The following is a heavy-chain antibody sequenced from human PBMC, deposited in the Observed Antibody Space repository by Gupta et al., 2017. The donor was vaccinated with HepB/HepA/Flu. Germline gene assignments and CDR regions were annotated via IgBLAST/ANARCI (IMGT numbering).Heavy chain of an antibody. D-gene: IGHD4-17*01. CDR1: GYTFANYW. Sequence: VQLVQSGAEVKKPGESLKLSCKAYGYTFANYWIGWVRQMPGKGLEWVGIVYPDESDPRYSPSFQGHVTISVDKSISTAYLQWSSLKASDTAMYYCARQRFFDYWGQGTLVTVSS. V-gene: IGHV5-51*01. CDR2: VYPDESDP. J-gene: IGHJ4*02. CDR3: ARQRFFDY.